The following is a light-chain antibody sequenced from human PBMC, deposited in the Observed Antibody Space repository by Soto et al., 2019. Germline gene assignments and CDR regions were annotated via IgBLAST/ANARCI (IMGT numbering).Light chain of an antibody. CDR1: QSISSE. CDR2: GAS. V-gene: IGKV3-15*01. CDR3: QQCHNGKIP. J-gene: IGKJ2*01. Sequence: EKVKTQSPATLSVSPWERATLSCRASQSISSELAWYQQKPGQPPRLIIYGASTRATVVRARFTGSGSGSVFTLTISGLQSEDFPVYYCQQCHNGKIPFGQWTRLEI.